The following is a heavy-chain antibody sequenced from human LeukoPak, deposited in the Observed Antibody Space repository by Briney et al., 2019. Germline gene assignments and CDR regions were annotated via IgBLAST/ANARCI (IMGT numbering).Heavy chain of an antibody. CDR1: GGSFSGYY. V-gene: IGHV4-34*01. CDR3: ARLPYIPAANLRFWFDP. J-gene: IGHJ5*02. CDR2: INHSGST. D-gene: IGHD2-2*01. Sequence: SETLSLTCAVYGGSFSGYYWSWIRQPPGKGLEWIGEINHSGSTNYNPSLKSRVTISVDTSKNQFSLKLSSVTAADTAVYYCARLPYIPAANLRFWFDPWGQGTLVTVSS.